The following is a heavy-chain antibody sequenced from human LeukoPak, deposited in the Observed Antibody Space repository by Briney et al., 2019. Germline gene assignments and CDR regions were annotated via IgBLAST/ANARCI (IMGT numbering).Heavy chain of an antibody. CDR1: GFTFNNYA. Sequence: GGSLRLSCAASGFTFNNYAMSWVRQAPGKGLEWVSAISGSGGSTYYADSVKGRFTVSRDNSKNTLFLQINSLRAEDTAVYYCARAPPMQTDTWYFDYWGQGTLVTVSS. CDR3: ARAPPMQTDTWYFDY. V-gene: IGHV3-23*01. D-gene: IGHD2-2*01. J-gene: IGHJ4*02. CDR2: ISGSGGST.